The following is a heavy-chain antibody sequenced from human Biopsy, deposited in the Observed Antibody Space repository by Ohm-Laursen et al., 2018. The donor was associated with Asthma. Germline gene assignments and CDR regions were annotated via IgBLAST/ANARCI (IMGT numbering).Heavy chain of an antibody. CDR3: ARGDSSNWSHYYFDY. J-gene: IGHJ4*02. CDR2: IYSSGTS. CDR1: GFTVSRDY. D-gene: IGHD3-22*01. Sequence: SLRLSCAASGFTVSRDYMFWVRQAPGKGLEWVSVIYSSGTSHTADSVRGRFTISRDYSKNTLYLQMHSLRAEDTAVYYCARGDSSNWSHYYFDYRGQGTLVTVSS. V-gene: IGHV3-53*01.